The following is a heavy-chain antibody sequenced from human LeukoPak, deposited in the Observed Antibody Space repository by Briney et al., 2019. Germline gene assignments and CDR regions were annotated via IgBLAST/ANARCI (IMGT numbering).Heavy chain of an antibody. D-gene: IGHD6-19*01. V-gene: IGHV3-53*01. CDR3: ARDSSSGWYSTY. Sequence: GGSLRLSCAASGFTFSSYSMNWVRQAPGKGLEWVSVIYSGGSTYDADSVKGRFTISRDNSKNTLYLQMNSLRAEDTAVYYCARDSSSGWYSTYWGQGTLVTVSS. CDR1: GFTFSSYS. J-gene: IGHJ4*02. CDR2: IYSGGST.